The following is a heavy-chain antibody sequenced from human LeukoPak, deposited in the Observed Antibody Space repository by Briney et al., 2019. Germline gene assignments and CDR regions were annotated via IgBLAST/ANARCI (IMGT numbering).Heavy chain of an antibody. V-gene: IGHV1-46*01. J-gene: IGHJ6*03. D-gene: IGHD3-9*01. CDR1: GYTFTSYY. CDR3: ARRYYDILTGYPPGYMDV. CDR2: INPSGGST. Sequence: ASVKVSCKASGYTFTSYYMHWVRQAPGQGLEWMGIINPSGGSTSYAQKFQGRVTMTRATSTSTVYMELSSLRSEDTAVYYCARRYYDILTGYPPGYMDVWGKGTTVTVSS.